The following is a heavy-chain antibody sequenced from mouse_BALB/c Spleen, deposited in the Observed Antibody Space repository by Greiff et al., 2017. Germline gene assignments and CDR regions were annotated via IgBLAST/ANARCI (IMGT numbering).Heavy chain of an antibody. D-gene: IGHD2-1*01. CDR1: GYAFTNYL. V-gene: IGHV1-54*01. J-gene: IGHJ2*01. CDR2: INPGSGGT. Sequence: QVQLQQSGAELVRPGTSVKVSCKASGYAFTNYLIEWVKQRPGQGLEWIGVINPGSGGTNYNEKFKGKATLTADKSSSTAYMQLSSLTSDDSAVYFCARSPYGNYLMDYWGQGTTLTVSS. CDR3: ARSPYGNYLMDY.